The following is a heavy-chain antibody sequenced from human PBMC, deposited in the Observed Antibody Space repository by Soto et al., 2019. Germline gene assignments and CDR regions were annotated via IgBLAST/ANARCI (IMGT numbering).Heavy chain of an antibody. Sequence: QVQLQESGPGLVKPSQTLSLTCTVSGVSISNSDYWWGWSRQSPGKGLEWIGNTYYSGTTNYNPSLKSRVTISLDPSKNQFSLKLTSVTAADPAVYYCARVSGPYYYGLDVWGQGTTVTVSS. J-gene: IGHJ6*02. CDR1: GVSISNSDYW. V-gene: IGHV4-30-4*01. CDR2: TYYSGTT. D-gene: IGHD3-3*01. CDR3: ARVSGPYYYGLDV.